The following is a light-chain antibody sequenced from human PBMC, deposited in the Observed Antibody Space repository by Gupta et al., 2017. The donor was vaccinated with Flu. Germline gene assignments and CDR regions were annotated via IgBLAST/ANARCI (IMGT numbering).Light chain of an antibody. J-gene: IGKJ1*01. CDR2: KAS. V-gene: IGKV1-5*03. CDR1: QNIFTW. CDR3: QQYHGSWT. Sequence: DIQMTQSPSSLSASIGDRVTITCRASQNIFTWLAWYQRKPGKVPKLLIYKASSLKSGVTSRFSGSGYGTEFTLTSSSRQHDDYATYYCQQYHGSWTSGQGTKVEIK.